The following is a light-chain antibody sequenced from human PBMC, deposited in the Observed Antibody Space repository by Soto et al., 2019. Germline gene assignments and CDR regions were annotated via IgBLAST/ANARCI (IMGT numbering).Light chain of an antibody. CDR1: QSISSY. CDR2: AAS. CDR3: QQSYITPT. J-gene: IGKJ2*01. Sequence: DIQMTQSPSSLSASVGDRVTITCRASQSISSYLNWYQQKPGKAPKLLLYAASSLQSWVPSRFSGSGSGTDFTLTISSLPPEDFATYYCQQSYITPTFGQGTKLEIK. V-gene: IGKV1-39*01.